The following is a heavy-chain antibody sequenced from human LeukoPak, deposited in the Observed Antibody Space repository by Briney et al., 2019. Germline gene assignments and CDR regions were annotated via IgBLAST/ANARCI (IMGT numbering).Heavy chain of an antibody. J-gene: IGHJ1*01. V-gene: IGHV4-34*01. CDR1: GGSFSGYY. CDR2: INHSGST. CDR3: ARGRIAVAGTKANGYFQH. Sequence: SETLSLTCAVYGGSFSGYYWSWIRQPPGKGLEWIGEINHSGSTNYNPSLKSRVTISVDTSKNQFSLKLSSVTAADTAVYYCARGRIAVAGTKANGYFQHWGQGTLVTVSS. D-gene: IGHD6-19*01.